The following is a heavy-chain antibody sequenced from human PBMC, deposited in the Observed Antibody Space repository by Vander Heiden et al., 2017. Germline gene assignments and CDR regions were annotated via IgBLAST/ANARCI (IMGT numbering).Heavy chain of an antibody. CDR3: ARDRGCGGDCHEFDY. D-gene: IGHD2-21*02. Sequence: QVQLQESGPGQVKPSQTLSLTCTVSGGSISSGGYYWSWIRQHPGKGLEWIGYIYYSGSTYYNPSLKSRVTISVDTSKNQFSLKLSSVTAADTAVYYCARDRGCGGDCHEFDYWGQGTLVTVSS. CDR1: GGSISSGGYY. V-gene: IGHV4-31*03. J-gene: IGHJ4*02. CDR2: IYYSGST.